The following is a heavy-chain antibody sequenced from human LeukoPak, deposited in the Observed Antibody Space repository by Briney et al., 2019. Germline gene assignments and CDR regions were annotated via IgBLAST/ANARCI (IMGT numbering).Heavy chain of an antibody. V-gene: IGHV1-46*01. J-gene: IGHJ6*02. Sequence: GASVKVSCTASGYAFTSYYIHWVRQGPGQGLELMGIINPSGGSTRYAQKFQGRVTMTRDTSTSTVYIELSSLRSEDTAVYYCARRGNYGSGSFSSVYYYYGMDVWGQGTTVTVSS. D-gene: IGHD3-10*01. CDR1: GYAFTSYY. CDR2: INPSGGST. CDR3: ARRGNYGSGSFSSVYYYYGMDV.